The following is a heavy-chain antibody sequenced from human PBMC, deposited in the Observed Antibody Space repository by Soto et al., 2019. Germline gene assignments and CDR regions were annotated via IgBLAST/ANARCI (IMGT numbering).Heavy chain of an antibody. CDR1: GFTVDDYA. CDR2: ISSNSDTI. V-gene: IGHV3-9*01. D-gene: IGHD5-12*01. CDR3: AKDMKWGGMSTIHYFDS. Sequence: EVQLVESGGGLVQPGRSLRLSCAASGFTVDDYAMHWVRQAPGKGLEWVSGISSNSDTIDYADSVKGRFTISRDNAKTSLFLQMNCLRPEDTALYYCAKDMKWGGMSTIHYFDSWGEGTLVTVSS. J-gene: IGHJ4*02.